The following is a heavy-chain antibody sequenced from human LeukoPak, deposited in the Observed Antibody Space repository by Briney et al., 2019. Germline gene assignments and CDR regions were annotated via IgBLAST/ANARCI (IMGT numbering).Heavy chain of an antibody. D-gene: IGHD3-16*01. CDR1: GFTFSSYG. Sequence: GGSLRLSCAASGFTFSSYGIHWVRQAPGKGLDWVAVILNDGSKEKYADSVKGRFTISRDNSKNTLFLQMNSLRAEDTAVYYCARDDALGDNALDIWGQGTMVTVSS. J-gene: IGHJ3*02. V-gene: IGHV3-33*01. CDR2: ILNDGSKE. CDR3: ARDDALGDNALDI.